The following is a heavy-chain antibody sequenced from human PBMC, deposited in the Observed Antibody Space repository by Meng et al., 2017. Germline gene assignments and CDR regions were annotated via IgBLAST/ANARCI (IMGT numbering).Heavy chain of an antibody. CDR3: ARGLSYFDY. CDR2: MNPNSGNT. CDR1: GYTFTSYD. V-gene: IGHV1-8*02. D-gene: IGHD2/OR15-2a*01. Sequence: ASVKVSCKASGYTFTSYDINWVRQATGQGLEWMGWMNPNSGNTGFAQKFQGRVSITRKTSISTAYMEQNSLRYEDTAAYYCARGLSYFDYWGQGTLVTVSS. J-gene: IGHJ4*02.